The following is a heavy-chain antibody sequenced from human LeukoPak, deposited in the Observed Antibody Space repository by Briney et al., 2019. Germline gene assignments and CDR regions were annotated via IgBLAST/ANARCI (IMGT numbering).Heavy chain of an antibody. CDR3: ARVAPPLDDYIRGSFPYYFDY. CDR2: INPNSGGT. D-gene: IGHD3-16*01. V-gene: IGHV1-2*02. Sequence: ASVKVSCKASGYTFTGYYMHWVRQAPGQGLEWMGWINPNSGGTNYAQKFQGRVTMTRDTSISTAYMELSSLRVEDTAVFYCARVAPPLDDYIRGSFPYYFDYWGQGTPVTVSS. CDR1: GYTFTGYY. J-gene: IGHJ4*02.